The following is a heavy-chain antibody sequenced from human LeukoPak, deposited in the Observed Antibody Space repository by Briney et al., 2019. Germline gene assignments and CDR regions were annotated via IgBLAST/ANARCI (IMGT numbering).Heavy chain of an antibody. CDR1: GYTFTSYY. Sequence: VASVKVSCKASGYTFTSYYMHWVRQAPGQGLEWMGIINPSGGSTSYAQKFQGRVTMTRDMSTSTVYMELSSLRSEDTAVYYCARDLLPSYEYSSSSPQFDYWGQGTLVTASS. CDR2: INPSGGST. D-gene: IGHD6-6*01. CDR3: ARDLLPSYEYSSSSPQFDY. V-gene: IGHV1-46*01. J-gene: IGHJ4*02.